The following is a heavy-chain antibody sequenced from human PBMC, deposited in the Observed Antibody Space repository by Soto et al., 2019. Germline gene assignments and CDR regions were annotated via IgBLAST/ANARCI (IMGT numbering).Heavy chain of an antibody. V-gene: IGHV1-2*02. J-gene: IGHJ6*02. D-gene: IGHD1-26*01. Sequence: ASVKVSCKASGYTFSDYFIQWLRQAPGQGLEWVAWINPKTAATNYAKKFQDRVTVTSDTSFSTAYLELTRLRPDDTALYYCARIKWGLDYYSGMDVWGQGTAVTVCS. CDR3: ARIKWGLDYYSGMDV. CDR1: GYTFSDYF. CDR2: INPKTAAT.